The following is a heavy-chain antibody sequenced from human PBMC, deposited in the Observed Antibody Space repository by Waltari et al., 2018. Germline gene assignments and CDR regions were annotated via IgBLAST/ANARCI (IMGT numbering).Heavy chain of an antibody. V-gene: IGHV7-4-1*02. Sequence: QVQLVQSGYELKKPGASVKVSCKASGYIFTRNAINWVRQAPGQGLEWMGWINPNTGTPMYAQGFTERFVFSLDTSVTTAYLQITSLKAEDTAIYYCARGHDFWSGYQNALDYWGQGTLVTVSS. CDR1: GYIFTRNA. CDR3: ARGHDFWSGYQNALDY. CDR2: INPNTGTP. D-gene: IGHD3-3*01. J-gene: IGHJ4*02.